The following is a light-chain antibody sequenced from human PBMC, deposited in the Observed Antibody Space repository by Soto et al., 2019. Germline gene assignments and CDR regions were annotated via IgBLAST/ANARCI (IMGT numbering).Light chain of an antibody. CDR2: EVN. CDR3: RSSTPSATYV. Sequence: QSVLTQPASVSGSPGQSITISCAGTSTDVGSYYLVSWYQQHPGKAPRLLIFEVNKRPPGVSNRFSGSKSGNTASLTISGLRAEDEADYYCRSSTPSATYVFGTGTKVTVL. J-gene: IGLJ1*01. CDR1: STDVGSYYL. V-gene: IGLV2-23*02.